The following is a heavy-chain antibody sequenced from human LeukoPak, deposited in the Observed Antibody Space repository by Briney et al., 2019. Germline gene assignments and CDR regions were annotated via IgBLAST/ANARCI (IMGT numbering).Heavy chain of an antibody. CDR1: GGSISSSSYY. Sequence: SETLSLTCTVSGGSISSSSYYWGWIRQPPGKGLEWIGSIYYSGSTYYNPSLKSRVTISVDTSKNQFSLRLSPVTAADTAVYYCARSPADYGDYTYYFDYWGQGTLVTVSS. CDR2: IYYSGST. J-gene: IGHJ4*02. CDR3: ARSPADYGDYTYYFDY. V-gene: IGHV4-39*07. D-gene: IGHD4-17*01.